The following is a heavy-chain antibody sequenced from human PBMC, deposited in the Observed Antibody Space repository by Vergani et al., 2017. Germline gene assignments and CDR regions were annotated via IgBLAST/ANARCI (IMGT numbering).Heavy chain of an antibody. CDR1: GSTFSSYA. V-gene: IGHV3-73*01. CDR3: SAQTQSCHDY. J-gene: IGHJ4*02. CDR2: IRRRSEHYAT. Sequence: EVQLLESGGGLVQPGGSLRLSCAASGSTFSSYAMNWVRQAPGKGLEWLGHIRRRSEHYATAYGPSLIGRATISRDDSTNTAYLQLSSLGTDDTAIYFCSAQTQSCHDYWGQGTLVAVSS. D-gene: IGHD3-10*01.